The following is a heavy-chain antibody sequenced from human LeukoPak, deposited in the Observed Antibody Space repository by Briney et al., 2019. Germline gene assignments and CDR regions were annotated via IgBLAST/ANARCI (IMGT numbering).Heavy chain of an antibody. D-gene: IGHD3-22*01. CDR2: IRYDGSNK. V-gene: IGHV3-30*02. J-gene: IGHJ6*03. Sequence: PGGSLRLSCAASGFTFSSYGMHWVRQAPGKGLEWVAFIRYDGSNKYYADSVKGRFTISRDNSKNTLYLQMNSLRAEDTAVYYCARGELLQNYYMDVWGKGTTVTVPS. CDR3: ARGELLQNYYMDV. CDR1: GFTFSSYG.